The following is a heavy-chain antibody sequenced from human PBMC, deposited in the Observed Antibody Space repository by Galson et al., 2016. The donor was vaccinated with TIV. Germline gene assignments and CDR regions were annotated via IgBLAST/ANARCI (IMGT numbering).Heavy chain of an antibody. Sequence: LSLTCTVSGGSIRSQSWSWIRQPAGKGLEWIGRIDVSGNTDYSPSLKSRVTMSQATSNNQFSIRLISLTAADTAVYYCAREKVWGGREAGSEAFPYSFFMDVWGKGTTVTISS. CDR3: AREKVWGGREAGSEAFPYSFFMDV. V-gene: IGHV4-4*07. J-gene: IGHJ6*03. CDR1: GGSIRSQS. D-gene: IGHD3-10*01. CDR2: IDVSGNT.